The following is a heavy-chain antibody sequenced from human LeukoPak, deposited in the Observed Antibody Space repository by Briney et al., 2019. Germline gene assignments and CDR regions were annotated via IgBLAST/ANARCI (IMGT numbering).Heavy chain of an antibody. D-gene: IGHD1-7*01. CDR1: GFTVSSNY. CDR2: IYSGGST. J-gene: IGHJ6*03. Sequence: GGPLRLSCAASGFTVSSNYMSWVRQAPGKGLEWVSVIYSGGSTYYADSVKGRFTISRDNSKNTLYLQMNSLRAEDTAVYYCARGAAGTSPRRGPYYYYMDVWGKGTTVTVSS. V-gene: IGHV3-53*01. CDR3: ARGAAGTSPRRGPYYYYMDV.